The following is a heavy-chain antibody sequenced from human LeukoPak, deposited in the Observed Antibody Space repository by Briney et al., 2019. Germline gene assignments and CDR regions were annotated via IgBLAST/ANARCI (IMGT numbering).Heavy chain of an antibody. D-gene: IGHD6-19*01. J-gene: IGHJ4*02. CDR1: GGSISSSSYY. CDR3: ARRAVAGTLGLDY. CDR2: IYYSGST. Sequence: SETLSLTCTVSGGSISSSSYYWGWLRQPPGKGLEWIGSIYYSGSTYYNPSLKSRVTISVDTSKNQFSLKLSSVTAADTAVYYCARRAVAGTLGLDYWGQGTLVTVSS. V-gene: IGHV4-39*07.